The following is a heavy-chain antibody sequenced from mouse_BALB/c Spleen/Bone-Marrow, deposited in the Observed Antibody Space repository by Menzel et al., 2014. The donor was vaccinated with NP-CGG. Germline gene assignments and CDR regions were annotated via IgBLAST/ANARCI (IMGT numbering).Heavy chain of an antibody. D-gene: IGHD2-12*01. CDR3: ARDRNNDTNWYFDV. CDR2: IRSKAKGYTT. Sequence: EVKLMESGGGLVQPGGSLRLSCATSGFTFTDYYMSWVRQPPGKALEWLGFIRSKAKGYTTEYIPSVKGRFTISRDNSQSILYLQMNTLRAEDSATYYCARDRNNDTNWYFDVWGAGTTVTVSS. J-gene: IGHJ1*01. V-gene: IGHV7-3*02. CDR1: GFTFTDYY.